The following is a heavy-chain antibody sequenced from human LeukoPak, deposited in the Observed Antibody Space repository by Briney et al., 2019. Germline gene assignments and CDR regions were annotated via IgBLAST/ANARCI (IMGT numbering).Heavy chain of an antibody. V-gene: IGHV4-59*01. CDR2: IYYSGST. CDR3: ARGWVVRGARGAFDI. D-gene: IGHD3-10*01. CDR1: GGSISSYY. J-gene: IGHJ3*02. Sequence: SETLSLTCTVSGGSISSYYWSWIRQPPGKGLEWIGYIYYSGSTYYNPSLKSRVTISVDTSKNQFSLKLSSVTAADTAVYYCARGWVVRGARGAFDIWGQGTMVTVSS.